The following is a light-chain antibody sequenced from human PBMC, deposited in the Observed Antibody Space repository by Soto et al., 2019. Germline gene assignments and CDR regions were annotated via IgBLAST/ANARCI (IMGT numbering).Light chain of an antibody. CDR1: SSDVGGYAY. Sequence: QSARTQPASVSGSPGQTITISCTGTSSDVGGYAYVSWYQQYPGKVPKLVISEVINRPSGVSNRFSGSKSGNTASLTTSGLQAEDEADYYCISYTSISTLVFGTGTKVTVL. CDR2: EVI. V-gene: IGLV2-14*01. CDR3: ISYTSISTLV. J-gene: IGLJ1*01.